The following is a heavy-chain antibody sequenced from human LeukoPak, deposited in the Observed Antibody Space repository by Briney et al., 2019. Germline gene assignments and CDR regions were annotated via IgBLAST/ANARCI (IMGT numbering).Heavy chain of an antibody. V-gene: IGHV4-59*01. CDR2: IYYSGST. D-gene: IGHD5-24*01. CDR1: GGSISSYY. J-gene: IGHJ4*02. CDR3: ARGDGYNWYYFDY. Sequence: SETLSLTCTVPGGSISSYYWSWIRQPPGKGLEWIGYIYYSGSTNYNPSLKSRVTISVDTSKNQFSLKLSSVTAADTAVYYCARGDGYNWYYFDYWGQGTLVTVSS.